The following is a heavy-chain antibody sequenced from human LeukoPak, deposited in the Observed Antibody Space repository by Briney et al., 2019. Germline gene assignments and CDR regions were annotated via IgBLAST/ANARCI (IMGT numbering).Heavy chain of an antibody. CDR3: ARDYEGAPAF. D-gene: IGHD1-26*01. CDR2: MYYSGTT. V-gene: IGHV4-39*07. J-gene: IGHJ4*02. Sequence: SETLSLTCTVSGGSISSTSYYWGWIRQPPGKGLDWIVGMYYSGTTYYNPSLKSRVTISVDMSKNQFSLKLSSVTAADTAVYYCARDYEGAPAFWGQGTLVTVSP. CDR1: GGSISSTSYY.